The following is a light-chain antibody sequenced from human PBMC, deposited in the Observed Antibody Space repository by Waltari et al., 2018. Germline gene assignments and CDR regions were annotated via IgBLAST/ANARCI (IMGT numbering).Light chain of an antibody. V-gene: IGLV1-47*01. CDR2: RNN. Sequence: QSVLTQPPSASGTPGQRVTISCSGSISNLGTNYVYWYQQFPGTAPKLLIQRNNRRPAGCPDRFPGSKSGTSASLAISGLRSEDEADYYCASWDDSLSVGVFGGGTKLTVL. J-gene: IGLJ3*02. CDR3: ASWDDSLSVGV. CDR1: ISNLGTNY.